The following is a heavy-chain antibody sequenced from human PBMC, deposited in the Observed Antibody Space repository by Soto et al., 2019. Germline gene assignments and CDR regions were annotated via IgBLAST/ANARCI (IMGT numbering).Heavy chain of an antibody. J-gene: IGHJ5*02. CDR2: IYYSGST. V-gene: IGHV4-31*03. D-gene: IGHD3-9*01. CDR3: ARGVYTNILTGYYRAQYNWFDP. CDR1: GGSISSGGYY. Sequence: QVQLQESGPGLVKPSQTLSLTCTVSGGSISSGGYYWSWIRQHPGKGLEWIGYIYYSGSTYYNPSRKSRVTISVDTSKNQFSLKLSSVTAADTAVYYCARGVYTNILTGYYRAQYNWFDPWGQGTLVTVSS.